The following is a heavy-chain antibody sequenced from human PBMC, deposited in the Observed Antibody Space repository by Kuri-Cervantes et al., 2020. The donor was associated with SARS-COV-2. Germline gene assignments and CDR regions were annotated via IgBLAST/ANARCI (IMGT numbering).Heavy chain of an antibody. J-gene: IGHJ5*02. CDR2: ISYDGSNK. Sequence: GESLKISCAASGFTFSSYAMHWVRQAPGKGLEWVAVISYDGSNKYYADSVKGRFTIFRDNSKNTLYLQMNSLRAEDTAVYYCARDASMGGFAPWGQGTLVTVSS. D-gene: IGHD5-12*01. V-gene: IGHV3-30-3*01. CDR3: ARDASMGGFAP. CDR1: GFTFSSYA.